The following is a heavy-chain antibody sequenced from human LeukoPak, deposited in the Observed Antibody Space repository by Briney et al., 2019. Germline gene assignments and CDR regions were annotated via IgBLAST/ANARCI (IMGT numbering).Heavy chain of an antibody. Sequence: GGSLRLSCEASGFNFRDHSVNWVRQAPGKGLEWVSSISRASRFTYYAGSVKGRFTISRENAKNSLYLQMNSLRAEDTAVYYCAELGITMIGGVWGKGTTVTISS. D-gene: IGHD3-10*02. CDR1: GFNFRDHS. V-gene: IGHV3-21*01. CDR3: AELGITMIGGV. CDR2: ISRASRFT. J-gene: IGHJ6*04.